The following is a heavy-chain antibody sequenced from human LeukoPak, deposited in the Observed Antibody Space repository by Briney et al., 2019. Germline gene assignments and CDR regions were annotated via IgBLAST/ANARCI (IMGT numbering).Heavy chain of an antibody. CDR2: IIPIFGTA. V-gene: IGHV1-69*05. CDR3: ARGDYYGSGSYLAVGY. CDR1: GGTFSSYA. Sequence: SVKVSCKASGGTFSSYAISWVRQAPGQGLEWMGGIIPIFGTANYAQKFQGRVTITTDESTSTAYMELSSLRSEDTAVYYSARGDYYGSGSYLAVGYWGQGTLVTVSS. J-gene: IGHJ4*02. D-gene: IGHD3-10*01.